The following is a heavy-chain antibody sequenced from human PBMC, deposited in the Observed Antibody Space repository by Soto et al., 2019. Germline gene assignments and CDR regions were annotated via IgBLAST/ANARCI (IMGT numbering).Heavy chain of an antibody. CDR1: GGTFSSYA. D-gene: IGHD1-7*01. CDR2: IIPIFGTA. Sequence: SVKVSCKASGGTFSSYAISWVRQAPGQGLEWMGGIIPIFGTANYAQKFQGRVTITADKSTSTAYMELSSLRSEDTAVYYCARDREDGPTTYYYGMDVWGQGTTVTVSS. J-gene: IGHJ6*02. CDR3: ARDREDGPTTYYYGMDV. V-gene: IGHV1-69*06.